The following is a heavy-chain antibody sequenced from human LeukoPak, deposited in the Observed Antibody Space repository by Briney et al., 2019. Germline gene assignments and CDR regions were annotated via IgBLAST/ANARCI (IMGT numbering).Heavy chain of an antibody. CDR1: GYTFTSYD. J-gene: IGHJ4*02. Sequence: GASVKVSCKASGYTFTSYDINWVRQAAGQGLEWMGWMNPNSGNTGYAQKFQGRVTITRNTSISTAYMELSGLRSEDTAVYYCARAMTTVTTADYWGQGTLVTVSS. CDR3: ARAMTTVTTADY. CDR2: MNPNSGNT. D-gene: IGHD4-17*01. V-gene: IGHV1-8*03.